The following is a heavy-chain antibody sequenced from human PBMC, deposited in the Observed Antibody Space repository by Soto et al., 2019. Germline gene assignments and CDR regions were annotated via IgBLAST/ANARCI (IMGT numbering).Heavy chain of an antibody. CDR1: GFIFRTYG. V-gene: IGHV3-21*01. J-gene: IGHJ4*02. D-gene: IGHD3-16*02. Sequence: EVQLVESGGGLVKPGGSLRLSCTASGFIFRTYGMTWVRQAPGKGLEWVSSIYSSGTFIYYADSVKGRFTISRDDAKNSLFLQMNSLRAEDTAVYYCGRAIGRGFIRDWGQGTLVTVSS. CDR2: IYSSGTFI. CDR3: GRAIGRGFIRD.